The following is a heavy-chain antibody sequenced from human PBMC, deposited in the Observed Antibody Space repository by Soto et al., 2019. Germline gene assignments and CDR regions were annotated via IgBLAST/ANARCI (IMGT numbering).Heavy chain of an antibody. V-gene: IGHV1-69*13. CDR2: IIPIFGTA. D-gene: IGHD5-12*01. CDR1: GGTFSSYA. Sequence: GASVKVSCKASGGTFSSYAISWVRQAPGQGLEWMGGIIPIFGTANYAQKFQGRVTITADESTSTAYMELSSLRSEDTAVYYCVREVSGYSGYGWVDYYYGMDVWGQGTTVTVSS. J-gene: IGHJ6*02. CDR3: VREVSGYSGYGWVDYYYGMDV.